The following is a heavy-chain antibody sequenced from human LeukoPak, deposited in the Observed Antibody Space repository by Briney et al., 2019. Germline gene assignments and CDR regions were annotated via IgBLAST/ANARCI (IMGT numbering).Heavy chain of an antibody. CDR3: AGPALQGYDILTGLESNYYGMDV. Sequence: ASVKVSCKASGYTFTNYYMHWVRQAPGQGLEWMGIINPIDGSTGYAQKFQGSITMTRDTSTSTVYMELSSLRSEDTAVYYWAGPALQGYDILTGLESNYYGMDVWGQGTSVTVSS. D-gene: IGHD3-9*01. CDR1: GYTFTNYY. V-gene: IGHV1-46*01. J-gene: IGHJ6*02. CDR2: INPIDGST.